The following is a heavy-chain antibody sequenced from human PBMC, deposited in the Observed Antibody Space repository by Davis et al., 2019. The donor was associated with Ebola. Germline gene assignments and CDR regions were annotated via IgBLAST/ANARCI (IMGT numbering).Heavy chain of an antibody. V-gene: IGHV1-8*01. CDR3: ARPIEKRCSPGCFDL. J-gene: IGHJ2*01. D-gene: IGHD4/OR15-4a*01. Sequence: AASVKVSCKASGYIFTSNVINWVRQATGQGLEWMGWMNPDSGNTGYASKFQGRVTMTRNNSITTAYMELSSLTSEDTAVYYCARPIEKRCSPGCFDLWGRGTLVTVSS. CDR2: MNPDSGNT. CDR1: GYIFTSNV.